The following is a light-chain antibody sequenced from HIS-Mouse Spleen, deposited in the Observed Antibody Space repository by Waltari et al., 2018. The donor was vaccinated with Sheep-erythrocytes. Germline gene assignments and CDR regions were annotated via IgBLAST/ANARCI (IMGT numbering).Light chain of an antibody. CDR2: DVS. CDR3: CSYAGSYNHV. Sequence: QSALTQPRSVSVSPGQSVTISCTGTSSDGGGYNYVSRYQPHPGKAPNLMIYDVSKRPSGVPDRFSGSKSGNTASLTISGLQAEDEADYYCCSYAGSYNHVFATGTKVTVL. CDR1: SSDGGGYNY. V-gene: IGLV2-11*01. J-gene: IGLJ1*01.